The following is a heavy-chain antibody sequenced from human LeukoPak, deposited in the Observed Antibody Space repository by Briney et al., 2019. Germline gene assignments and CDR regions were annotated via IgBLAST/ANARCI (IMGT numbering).Heavy chain of an antibody. CDR1: GYTLTSYY. V-gene: IGHV1-46*01. J-gene: IGHJ4*02. D-gene: IGHD3-16*02. Sequence: ASVKVSCKASGYTLTSYYMHWVRQAPGQGLEWMGIINPSGGSTSYAQKFQGRVTMTRDTSTSTVYMELSSLRSEDTAVYYCARVGDYVWGSYRSLPFDYWGQGTLVTVSS. CDR3: ARVGDYVWGSYRSLPFDY. CDR2: INPSGGST.